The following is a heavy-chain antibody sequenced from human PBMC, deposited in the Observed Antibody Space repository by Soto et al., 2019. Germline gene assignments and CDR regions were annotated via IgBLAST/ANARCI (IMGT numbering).Heavy chain of an antibody. CDR2: IWYDGSNK. V-gene: IGHV3-33*01. CDR1: GFTFSSYG. D-gene: IGHD3-22*01. J-gene: IGHJ4*02. CDR3: ARDLYYDSSGYLG. Sequence: QVQLVESGGGVVQPGRSLRLSCAASGFTFSSYGMHWVRQAPGKGLEWVAVIWYDGSNKYYADSVKGRFTISRDNSKNTLYLQMNSLRAEDTAVYYCARDLYYDSSGYLGWGQGTLVTVSS.